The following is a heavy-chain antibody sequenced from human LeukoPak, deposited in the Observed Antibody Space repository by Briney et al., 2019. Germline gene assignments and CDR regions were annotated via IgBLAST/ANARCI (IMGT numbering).Heavy chain of an antibody. V-gene: IGHV3-48*03. D-gene: IGHD2-21*02. Sequence: GGSLRLPCAASGFTFSTYEMNWVRQAPGKGLEWVSYISSGDNIMFYADSVKGRFIISRDNAKNSLYLQMNSLRAEDTAVYYCARGVTLDYWGQGTLVTVSS. J-gene: IGHJ4*02. CDR1: GFTFSTYE. CDR3: ARGVTLDY. CDR2: ISSGDNIM.